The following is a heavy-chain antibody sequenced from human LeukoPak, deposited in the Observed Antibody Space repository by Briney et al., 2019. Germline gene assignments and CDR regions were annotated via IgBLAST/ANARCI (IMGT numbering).Heavy chain of an antibody. Sequence: ASVKVSCKASGYTFTSYYIHWVRQAPGQGLEWMGWINPNTGDTNYAQNFQGRVTMTRDTSITTASMELTRLKFDDTAVYYCATLDTAMPFDYWGQGTLVTVSS. CDR2: INPNTGDT. D-gene: IGHD5-18*01. J-gene: IGHJ4*02. CDR1: GYTFTSYY. V-gene: IGHV1-2*02. CDR3: ATLDTAMPFDY.